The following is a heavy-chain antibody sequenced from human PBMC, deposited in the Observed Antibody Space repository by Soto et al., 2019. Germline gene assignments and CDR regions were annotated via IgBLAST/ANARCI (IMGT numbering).Heavy chain of an antibody. J-gene: IGHJ6*01. V-gene: IGHV2-5*02. CDR1: GFSLSTSGVG. Sequence: QITFKESGPTLVKPTQTLTLTCTFSGFSLSTSGVGVAWIRQPPVKALECLALIYWDDDTRYRPSLATRLTIPKNTPTDQVVRTRTNVVCVNIATYYWACRPCMGGSCNCFSSSGMDGWGQGTTAIGPS. CDR2: IYWDDDT. D-gene: IGHD2-15*01. CDR3: ACRPCMGGSCNCFSSSGMDG.